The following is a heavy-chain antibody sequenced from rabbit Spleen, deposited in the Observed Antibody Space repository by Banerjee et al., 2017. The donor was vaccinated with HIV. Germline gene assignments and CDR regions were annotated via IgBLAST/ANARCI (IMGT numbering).Heavy chain of an antibody. CDR1: GFSFSSSYY. V-gene: IGHV1S40*01. CDR3: ARGSATMTMVITGYYLSL. D-gene: IGHD2-1*01. J-gene: IGHJ4*01. Sequence: QSLEESGGDMVKPGASLTLTCTASGFSFSSSYYICWVRQAPGKGPEWIGCIYTGGSGSTAYASWAKGRFTVSKTSSTTVTLQLNSLTAADTATYFCARGSATMTMVITGYYLSLWGPGTLVTVS. CDR2: IYTGGSGST.